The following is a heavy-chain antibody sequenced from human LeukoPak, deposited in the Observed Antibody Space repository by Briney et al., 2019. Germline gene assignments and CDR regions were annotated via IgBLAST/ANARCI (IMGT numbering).Heavy chain of an antibody. CDR1: GGTFSSYA. D-gene: IGHD4-17*01. J-gene: IGHJ6*02. CDR3: ARSIYGEPLSYYYYYGMDV. CDR2: IIPIFGTA. V-gene: IGHV1-69*15. Sequence: SVKVSCTASGGTFSSYAISWVRQAPGQGLEWMGRIIPIFGTANYAQKFQGRVTITADESTSTAYMELSSLRSEDTAVYYCARSIYGEPLSYYYYYGMDVWGQGTTVTVSS.